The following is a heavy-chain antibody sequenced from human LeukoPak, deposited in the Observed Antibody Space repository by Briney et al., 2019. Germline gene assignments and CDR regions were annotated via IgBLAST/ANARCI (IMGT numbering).Heavy chain of an antibody. D-gene: IGHD1-7*01. CDR3: ARRVGYNWNYAPYFEY. V-gene: IGHV4-59*08. CDR1: GGSISSYY. Sequence: NPSETLSLTCTVSGGSISSYYWSWIRQPPGKGLEWIGYIYYSGSTNYNPSLKSRVTISVDTSKNQFSLKLSSVTAADTAVYYCARRVGYNWNYAPYFEYWGQGTLVTVSS. J-gene: IGHJ4*02. CDR2: IYYSGST.